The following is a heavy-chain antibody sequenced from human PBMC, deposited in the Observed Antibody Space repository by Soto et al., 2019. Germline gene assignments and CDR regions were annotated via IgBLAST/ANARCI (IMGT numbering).Heavy chain of an antibody. CDR2: INDSGNT. Sequence: SETLSLTCAVSGGSFIGYFWSWSRQSPAKGLEWIGEINDSGNTYYNPSFKSRLTISVDTSTSQISLRLTSVTAADSAVYYCQGGDFWGQGTRVTVSS. CDR3: QGGDF. J-gene: IGHJ4*02. V-gene: IGHV4-34*01. CDR1: GGSFIGYF. D-gene: IGHD3-16*01.